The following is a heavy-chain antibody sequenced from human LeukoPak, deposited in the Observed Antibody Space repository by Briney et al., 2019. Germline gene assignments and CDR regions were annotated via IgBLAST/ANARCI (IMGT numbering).Heavy chain of an antibody. Sequence: SETLSLTCTVSGGSISSSSYYWGWIRQPPGKGLEWIGSIYHSGITYYNPSLKSRVTISVDTSKNQFSLKLSSVTAADTAVYYCARDHEAAAGRYLDYWGQGTLVTVSS. CDR2: IYHSGIT. CDR1: GGSISSSSYY. V-gene: IGHV4-39*07. J-gene: IGHJ4*02. CDR3: ARDHEAAAGRYLDY. D-gene: IGHD6-13*01.